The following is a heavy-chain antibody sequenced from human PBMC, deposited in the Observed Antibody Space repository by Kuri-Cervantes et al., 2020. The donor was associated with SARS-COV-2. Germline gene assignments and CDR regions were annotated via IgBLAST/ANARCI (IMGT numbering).Heavy chain of an antibody. D-gene: IGHD5-18*01. J-gene: IGHJ4*02. CDR1: GYTFTSYD. CDR3: AREAGYSTYVSQPYYFDY. V-gene: IGHV1-8*03. Sequence: ASVKVSCKASGYTFTSYDINWVRQATGQGLEWMGWMNPNSGNTGYAQKFQGRVTITRNTSISTAYMELSSLRSEDTAVYYCAREAGYSTYVSQPYYFDYWGQGTLVTVSS. CDR2: MNPNSGNT.